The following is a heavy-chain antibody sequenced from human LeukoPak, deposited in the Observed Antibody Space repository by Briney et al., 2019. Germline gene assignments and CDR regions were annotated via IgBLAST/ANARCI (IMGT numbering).Heavy chain of an antibody. J-gene: IGHJ4*02. Sequence: GASVKVSCKASGYTFTGYYMHWVRQAPGQGLEWMGWINPNSGGTNYAQKFQGRVTMTRDTSISTAYMELSRLRSDDTAVYYCARASLYSGSYKFWYYFDYWGQGTLVTVSS. CDR3: ARASLYSGSYKFWYYFDY. CDR2: INPNSGGT. V-gene: IGHV1-2*02. CDR1: GYTFTGYY. D-gene: IGHD1-26*01.